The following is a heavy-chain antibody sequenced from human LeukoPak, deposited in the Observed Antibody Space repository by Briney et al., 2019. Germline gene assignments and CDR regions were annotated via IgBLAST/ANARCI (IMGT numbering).Heavy chain of an antibody. D-gene: IGHD2-15*01. J-gene: IGHJ4*02. CDR1: GFTFSSYS. V-gene: IGHV3-48*02. CDR2: ISSSSSTI. CDR3: ARAYCRGGSCYWGSDY. Sequence: GGSLRLSCAASGFTFSSYSMNWVRQAPGKGLEWVSYISSSSSTIHYADSVKGRFTISRDNAKNSLYLQMNSLRDEDTAVYYCARAYCRGGSCYWGSDYWGQGTLVTVSS.